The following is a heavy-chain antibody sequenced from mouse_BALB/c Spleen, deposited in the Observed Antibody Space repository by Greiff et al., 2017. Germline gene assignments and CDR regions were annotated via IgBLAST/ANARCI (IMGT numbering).Heavy chain of an antibody. D-gene: IGHD3-1*01. CDR3: ARSATAPSYAMDY. CDR2: IYPGDGDT. CDR1: GYAFSSYW. Sequence: QVQLQQSGAELVRPGSSVKISCKASGYAFSSYWMNWVKQRPGQGLEWIGQIYPGDGDTNYNGKFKGKATLTADKSSSTAYMQLSSLTSEDSAVYFCARSATAPSYAMDYWGQGTSVTVSS. V-gene: IGHV1-80*01. J-gene: IGHJ4*01.